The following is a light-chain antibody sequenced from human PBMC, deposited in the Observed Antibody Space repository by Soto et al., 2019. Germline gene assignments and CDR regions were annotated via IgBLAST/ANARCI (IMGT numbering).Light chain of an antibody. CDR3: QQYNNWPQT. V-gene: IGKV3-15*01. Sequence: EIVLTQSPATLSLSPGERATLSCRASQSIGLAIAWYQHKPGQAPGLLIYGASTRATGIPARFSGSGSGTEFTLTISSLQSEDFAVYYCQQYNNWPQTFGQGTKVDIK. J-gene: IGKJ1*01. CDR2: GAS. CDR1: QSIGLA.